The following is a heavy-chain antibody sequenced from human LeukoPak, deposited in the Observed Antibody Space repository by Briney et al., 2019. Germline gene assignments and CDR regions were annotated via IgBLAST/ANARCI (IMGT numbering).Heavy chain of an antibody. V-gene: IGHV4-59*01. CDR3: AGGGSGSPDFDY. J-gene: IGHJ4*02. CDR2: IYYSGST. Sequence: SETLSLTCTVSGGSIISYYWSWIRQPPGKGLEWIGYIYYSGSTNYNPSHKSRVTISVDTSKNQFSLKLSSVTAADTAVYYCAGGGSGSPDFDYWGQGTLVTVSS. CDR1: GGSIISYY. D-gene: IGHD3-10*01.